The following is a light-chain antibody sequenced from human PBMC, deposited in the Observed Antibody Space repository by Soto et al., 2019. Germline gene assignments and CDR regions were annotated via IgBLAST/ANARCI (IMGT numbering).Light chain of an antibody. Sequence: EIVLTQSPATLSLSPGKRATLSCRASQTFSSHLAWYQQRPGQAPRLLIYDASNRATGIPARFSGSGSGTDFTLTISSLEPEDSAVYYCQQRNTWPLTFGGGTKVEIK. CDR2: DAS. CDR3: QQRNTWPLT. CDR1: QTFSSH. J-gene: IGKJ4*01. V-gene: IGKV3-11*01.